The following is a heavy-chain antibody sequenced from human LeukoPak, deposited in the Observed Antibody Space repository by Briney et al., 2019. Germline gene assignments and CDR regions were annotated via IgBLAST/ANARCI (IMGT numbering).Heavy chain of an antibody. Sequence: SETLSLTCTVSGGSISNYYWNWIRQPPGKGLEWIGYIYYSGSTNYNPSLKSRVTISVDTSKNQFSLRLSSVTAADTAVYYCARGGRQWRSLNWNYYYYYMDVWGKGTTV. D-gene: IGHD6-19*01. CDR1: GGSISNYY. V-gene: IGHV4-59*01. J-gene: IGHJ6*03. CDR3: ARGGRQWRSLNWNYYYYYMDV. CDR2: IYYSGST.